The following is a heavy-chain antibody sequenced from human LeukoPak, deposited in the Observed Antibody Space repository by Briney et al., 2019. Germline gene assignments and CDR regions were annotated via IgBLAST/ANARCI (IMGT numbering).Heavy chain of an antibody. CDR3: ARGAYYGMDV. CDR1: GYTVTDKY. CDR2: INPNSGGT. Sequence: GASVKVSCTASGYTVTDKYMHWVRQAPGQGLEWMGWINPNSGGTNYAQNFQGRVTMTRDTSISTVYMELSRLRSDDTAVYYCARGAYYGMDVWGQGTTVTVSS. J-gene: IGHJ6*02. V-gene: IGHV1-2*02.